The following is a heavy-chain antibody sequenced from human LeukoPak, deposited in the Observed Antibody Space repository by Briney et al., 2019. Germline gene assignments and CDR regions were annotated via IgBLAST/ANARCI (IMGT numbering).Heavy chain of an antibody. D-gene: IGHD3-10*01. J-gene: IGHJ4*02. CDR3: ARFVEAHTYYFDY. V-gene: IGHV3-21*01. Sequence: PGGSLRLSCAASGFTFTSYTMNWVRQAPGKGLEWVSSINPTSGYIYYSDSVKGRFTISRDNAKKSFYLQMNSLRVEDTAVYYCARFVEAHTYYFDYWGQGTLVAVSS. CDR1: GFTFTSYT. CDR2: INPTSGYI.